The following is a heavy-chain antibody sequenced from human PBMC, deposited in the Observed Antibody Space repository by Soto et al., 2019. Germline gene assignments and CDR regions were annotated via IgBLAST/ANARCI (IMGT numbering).Heavy chain of an antibody. D-gene: IGHD3-3*01. CDR2: IYYSGST. V-gene: IGHV4-59*01. CDR3: AKTYYDFWSEEYYYYMDV. CDR1: GASISSYY. Sequence: LSLTCTVSGASISSYYWSWIRQPSGKGLEWIGYIYYSGSTNYNPSLKNRVTISIDTSKNHFSLKLSSVTAADAAVYYCAKTYYDFWSEEYYYYMDVWGKGTTVTVSS. J-gene: IGHJ6*03.